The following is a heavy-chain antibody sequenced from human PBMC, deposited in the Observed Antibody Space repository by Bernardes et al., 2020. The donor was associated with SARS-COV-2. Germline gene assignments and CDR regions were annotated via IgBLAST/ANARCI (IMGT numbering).Heavy chain of an antibody. CDR2: INHSGST. CDR1: GGSFSGYY. Sequence: SETLSLTCAVYGGSFSGYYWSWIRQPPGKGLEWIGEINHSGSTNYNPSLKSRVTISVDTSKNQFSLKLSSVTAADTAVYYCARASSRRYYGSGSYYGRAYFDYWGQGTLVTVSS. CDR3: ARASSRRYYGSGSYYGRAYFDY. D-gene: IGHD3-10*01. J-gene: IGHJ4*02. V-gene: IGHV4-34*01.